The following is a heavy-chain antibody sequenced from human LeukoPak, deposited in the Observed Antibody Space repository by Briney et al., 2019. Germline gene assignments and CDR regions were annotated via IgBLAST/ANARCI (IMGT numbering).Heavy chain of an antibody. CDR3: ARALLWFGEYSFDY. Sequence: ASVKVSCKASGYTFTSYGISWVRQAPGQGREGMGWISAYNGKTNYAQKLQGRVTMTTDTSTSTAYVELRRLGYDETAVYYCARALLWFGEYSFDYWGQGTLVTVSS. V-gene: IGHV1-18*04. CDR1: GYTFTSYG. J-gene: IGHJ4*02. CDR2: ISAYNGKT. D-gene: IGHD3-10*01.